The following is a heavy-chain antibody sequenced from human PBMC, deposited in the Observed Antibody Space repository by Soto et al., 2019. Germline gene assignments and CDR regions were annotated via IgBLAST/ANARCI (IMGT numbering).Heavy chain of an antibody. CDR2: IYYSGST. CDR1: GCSVSSGSYY. Sequence: QVQLQESGPGLVKPSETLSLTCTVSGCSVSSGSYYWSWIRQPPGQGLEWIGYIYYSGSTNYNPTLKNRVTISVDTSKNQFSLKRSAVTAADTSVYYCARGDITPNIYYGMDVWGQGTTVTVSS. J-gene: IGHJ6*02. V-gene: IGHV4-61*01. CDR3: ARGDITPNIYYGMDV. D-gene: IGHD2-15*01.